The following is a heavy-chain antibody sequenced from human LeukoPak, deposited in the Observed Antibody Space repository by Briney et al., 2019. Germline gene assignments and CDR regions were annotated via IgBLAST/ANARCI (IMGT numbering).Heavy chain of an antibody. CDR3: ARIDNYFQDCGFRSFDS. CDR2: IKRDSSER. V-gene: IGHV3-7*01. Sequence: SGGSLRLSCEGSGFTFSDYWRSWVRKAPGKGLEWVPKIKRDSSERFYLDSVKGRFNIYRDNARNLVYLDMVSLRTEDSALYFCARIDNYFQDCGFRSFDSWGQGTLVTVSS. CDR1: GFTFSDYW. J-gene: IGHJ4*02. D-gene: IGHD2/OR15-2a*01.